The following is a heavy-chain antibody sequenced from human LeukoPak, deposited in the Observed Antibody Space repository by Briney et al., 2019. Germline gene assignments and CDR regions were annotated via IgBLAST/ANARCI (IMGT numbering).Heavy chain of an antibody. CDR3: ARMTTGHYY. CDR1: GTSFSSYD. J-gene: IGHJ4*02. D-gene: IGHD4-17*01. V-gene: IGHV4-34*01. Sequence: KPSETLSLTCGVSGTSFSSYDRSWIRQTPGKGLEWIGEVNHSGYTNMNPSLKSQVTISVETSKNQFSLMMTSVTAADTAVYFCARMTTGHYYRGQGTLVTVSS. CDR2: VNHSGYT.